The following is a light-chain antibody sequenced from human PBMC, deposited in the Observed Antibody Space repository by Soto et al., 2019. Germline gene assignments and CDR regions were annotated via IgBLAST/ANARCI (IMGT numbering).Light chain of an antibody. J-gene: IGLJ1*01. Sequence: QLVLTQPASVSGSPGQSITISCTGTSSDVGGYNYVSWYQQYTGKAPKLMIYEVSNRPSGVSNRFSGSKSGNTASLTISGLQSEDEADYYCISYASTNTYVFGTGTKLTVL. CDR1: SSDVGGYNY. CDR2: EVS. CDR3: ISYASTNTYV. V-gene: IGLV2-14*01.